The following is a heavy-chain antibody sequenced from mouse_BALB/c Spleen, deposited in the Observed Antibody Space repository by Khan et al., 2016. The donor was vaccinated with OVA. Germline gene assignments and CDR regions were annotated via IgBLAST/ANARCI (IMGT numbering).Heavy chain of an antibody. CDR3: ARIKKIVATYFDY. J-gene: IGHJ2*01. CDR2: TNPTNGRT. Sequence: QVQLKQSGAELVKAGASVKMSCKASGYTFTSYWMHWVKQRLGQGLEWFAETNPTNGRTYYNDNVHIKATLTIAKSSSTAYMLLSGPTFEDSAVYYCARIKKIVATYFDYWGQGTTLTVSS. CDR1: GYTFTSYW. D-gene: IGHD1-1*01. V-gene: IGHV1S81*02.